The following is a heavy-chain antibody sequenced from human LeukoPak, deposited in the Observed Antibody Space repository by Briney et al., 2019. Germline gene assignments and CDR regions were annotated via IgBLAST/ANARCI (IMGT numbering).Heavy chain of an antibody. CDR1: GGTFSSYA. CDR3: AREARIAAAGPPDWSDP. Sequence: SVKVSCKASGGTFSSYAISWVRQAPGQGLEWMGGIIPIFGTANYAQKFQGRVTITADESTSTAYMELSSLRSEDTAVYYCAREARIAAAGPPDWSDPWGQGTLVTVSS. CDR2: IIPIFGTA. D-gene: IGHD6-13*01. V-gene: IGHV1-69*01. J-gene: IGHJ5*02.